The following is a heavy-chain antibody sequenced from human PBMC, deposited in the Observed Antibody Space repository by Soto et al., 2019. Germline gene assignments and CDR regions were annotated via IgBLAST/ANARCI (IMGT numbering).Heavy chain of an antibody. CDR2: IIPIFGTA. CDR1: GGTFSSYA. V-gene: IGHV1-69*13. CDR3: ASARTTGTTYYYYYMDV. J-gene: IGHJ6*03. Sequence: ASVKVSCKASGGTFSSYAISWVRQAPGQGLEWMGGIIPIFGTANYAQKFQGRVTITADESTSKAYMELSSLRSEDTAVYYCASARTTGTTYYYYYMDVWGKGTTVTVSS. D-gene: IGHD1-1*01.